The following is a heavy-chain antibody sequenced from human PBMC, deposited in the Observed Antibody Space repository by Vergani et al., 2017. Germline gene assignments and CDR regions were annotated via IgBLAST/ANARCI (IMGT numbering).Heavy chain of an antibody. CDR3: ARHNYDILTGQSGGFDP. CDR1: GYSFTSYW. CDR2: IDPSDSFT. D-gene: IGHD3-9*01. J-gene: IGHJ5*02. V-gene: IGHV5-10-1*03. Sequence: EVQLVQSGAEVRKPGESLRISCKGSGYSFTSYWINWVRQMPGKGLEWMGRIDPSDSFTNYSPSFQGHVTISADKSINTAYLQWSSLKASDTAMYYCARHNYDILTGQSGGFDPWGQGTLVTVSS.